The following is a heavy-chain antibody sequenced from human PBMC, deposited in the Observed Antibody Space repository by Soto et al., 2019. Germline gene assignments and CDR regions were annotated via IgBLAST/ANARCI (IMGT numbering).Heavy chain of an antibody. CDR1: GFTFDDYA. Sequence: PVGSLRLSCAASGFTFDDYAMHWVRQAPGKGLEWVSGISWNSGSIGYADSVKGRFTISRDNAKNSLYLQMNSLRAEDTALYYCAKTTNGVSHGYFDYWGQGTLVTVSS. V-gene: IGHV3-9*01. J-gene: IGHJ4*02. CDR2: ISWNSGSI. D-gene: IGHD2-8*01. CDR3: AKTTNGVSHGYFDY.